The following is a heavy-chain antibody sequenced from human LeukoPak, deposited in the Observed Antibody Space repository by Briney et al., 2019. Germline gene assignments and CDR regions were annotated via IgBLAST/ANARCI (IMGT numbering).Heavy chain of an antibody. CDR3: AQKAPYSPEYSQH. D-gene: IGHD2-15*01. CDR1: GGSITIYF. J-gene: IGHJ1*01. V-gene: IGHV4-59*01. CDR2: IYHNSGTT. Sequence: SETLSLTCTVSGGSITIYFWTWIRQPPGKGLEWIGYIYHNSGTTNYSPSLKSRVSISVDTSKTHFSLKLSSVTAADTAVYYCAQKAPYSPEYSQHWGRGTLVTVSS.